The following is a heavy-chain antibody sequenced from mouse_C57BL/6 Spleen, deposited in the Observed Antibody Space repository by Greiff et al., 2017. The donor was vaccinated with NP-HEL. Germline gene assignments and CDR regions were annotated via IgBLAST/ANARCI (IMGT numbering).Heavy chain of an antibody. CDR1: GYTFTSYW. V-gene: IGHV1-52*01. CDR2: IDPSDSET. CDR3: ARRGYDYGDGLDY. D-gene: IGHD2-4*01. J-gene: IGHJ2*01. Sequence: QVQLQQPGAELVRPGSSVKLSCKASGYTFTSYWMHWVKQRPIQGLEWIGNIDPSDSETHYNQKFKDKATLTVDKSSSTAYMQLSSLTSEDSAVYYCARRGYDYGDGLDYWGQGTTLTVSS.